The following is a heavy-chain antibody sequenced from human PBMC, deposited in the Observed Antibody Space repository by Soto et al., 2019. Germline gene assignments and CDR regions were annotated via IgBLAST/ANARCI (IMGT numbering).Heavy chain of an antibody. V-gene: IGHV1-2*02. CDR2: INPNSGGT. CDR3: ASCTNGACFLYGMDV. D-gene: IGHD2-8*01. J-gene: IGHJ6*02. Sequence: ASVKVSCKTSGHTFTDHYFHWVRQAPGQGLEWMGWINPNSGGTNYAQKFQGRVTMTRDTSISTAYMELSRLRYDDTAMYYCASCTNGACFLYGMDVWGQGTTVTVSS. CDR1: GHTFTDHY.